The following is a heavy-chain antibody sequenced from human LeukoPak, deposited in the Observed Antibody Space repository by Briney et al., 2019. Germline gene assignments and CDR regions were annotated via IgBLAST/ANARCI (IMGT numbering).Heavy chain of an antibody. CDR1: GGSFSGYY. J-gene: IGHJ6*03. CDR2: INHSGST. D-gene: IGHD2-2*01. Sequence: PSETLSLTCAVYGGSFSGYYWSWIRQPPGKGLEWIGEINHSGSTNYNPSLKSRVTISVDTSKNQFSLKLSSVTAADTAVYYCARGVGYCSSTSCYRFYYYMDVWGKGTTVTVSS. CDR3: ARGVGYCSSTSCYRFYYYMDV. V-gene: IGHV4-34*01.